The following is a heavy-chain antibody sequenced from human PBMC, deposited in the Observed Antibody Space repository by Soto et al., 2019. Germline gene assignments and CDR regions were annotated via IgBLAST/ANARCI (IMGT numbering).Heavy chain of an antibody. CDR3: ARHDNYYFDY. D-gene: IGHD1-1*01. CDR1: GGSISSYD. V-gene: IGHV4-59*08. J-gene: IGHJ4*02. Sequence: PSETLSLTCTVSGGSISSYDWSWIRQPPGKGLEWIGYIYYSGSTNYNPSLKSRVTISLDTSKNQFSLKLSSVTAADTAVYYCARHDNYYFDYWGQGTLVTVSS. CDR2: IYYSGST.